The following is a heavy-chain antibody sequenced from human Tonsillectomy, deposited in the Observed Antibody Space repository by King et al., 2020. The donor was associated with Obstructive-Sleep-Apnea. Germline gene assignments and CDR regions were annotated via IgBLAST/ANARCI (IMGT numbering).Heavy chain of an antibody. CDR1: GGSISSGGYY. D-gene: IGHD3-22*01. Sequence: QLQESGPGLVKPSQTLSLTCTVSGGSISSGGYYWSWIRQHPGKGLEWIGYIYYSGSTYYNPSLKSRVTISVDKSKNQFSLKLSSVTAADTAVCYCARDRGSSGYYPYYFDYWGQGTLVTVSS. J-gene: IGHJ4*02. V-gene: IGHV4-31*03. CDR2: IYYSGST. CDR3: ARDRGSSGYYPYYFDY.